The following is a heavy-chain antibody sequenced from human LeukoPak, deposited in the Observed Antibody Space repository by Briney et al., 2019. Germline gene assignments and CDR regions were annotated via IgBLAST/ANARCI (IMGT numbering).Heavy chain of an antibody. CDR1: GFTFSTYT. Sequence: GGSLRLSCAASGFTFSTYTMSWVRQAPGKGLEWVSTIRNSGSGAYYADSVKGRFTISRDDSRNTLYLQTNSLRAEDTAVYYCAKDMIVLGFASDFDYWGQGTLVTVSS. D-gene: IGHD3-22*01. CDR2: IRNSGSGA. CDR3: AKDMIVLGFASDFDY. J-gene: IGHJ4*02. V-gene: IGHV3-23*01.